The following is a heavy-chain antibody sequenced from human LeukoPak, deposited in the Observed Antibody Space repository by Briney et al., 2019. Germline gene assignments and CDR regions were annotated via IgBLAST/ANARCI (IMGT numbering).Heavy chain of an antibody. Sequence: ASVKVSCKASGYTFTSYGISWVRQAPGQGLEWMGWISAYNGNTNYAQKLQGRVTMTTDTSTSTAYMELRSLRSDDTAVYYCARDIPQYYYDSSGYLARFDPWGQGTLVTVSS. V-gene: IGHV1-18*01. J-gene: IGHJ5*02. CDR2: ISAYNGNT. CDR1: GYTFTSYG. CDR3: ARDIPQYYYDSSGYLARFDP. D-gene: IGHD3-22*01.